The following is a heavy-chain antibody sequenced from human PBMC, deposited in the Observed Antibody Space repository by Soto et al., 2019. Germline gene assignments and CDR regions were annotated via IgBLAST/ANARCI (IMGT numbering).Heavy chain of an antibody. Sequence: SVKPSCKAPFYSNTGTGMSSVRQAPGQVLEWMGWISAYNGNTNYAQKLQGRVTMTTDTSTSTAYMELRSLRSDDTAVYYCARYYDSPVFDYWGQGTLVTVSS. J-gene: IGHJ4*02. CDR3: ARYYDSPVFDY. CDR1: FYSNTGTG. V-gene: IGHV1-18*01. CDR2: ISAYNGNT. D-gene: IGHD3-3*01.